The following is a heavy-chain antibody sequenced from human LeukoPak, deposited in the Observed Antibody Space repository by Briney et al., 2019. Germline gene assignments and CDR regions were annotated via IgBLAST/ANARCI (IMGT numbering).Heavy chain of an antibody. CDR1: GGTFSSYA. J-gene: IGHJ4*02. D-gene: IGHD5-18*01. Sequence: ASVKVSCKASGGTFSSYAISWVRQAPGQGLEWMGIINPSGGSTSYAQKFQGRVTMTRDTSTSTVYMELSSLRSEDTAVHYCARDGNSYGHDYWGQGTLVTVSS. CDR3: ARDGNSYGHDY. V-gene: IGHV1-46*01. CDR2: INPSGGST.